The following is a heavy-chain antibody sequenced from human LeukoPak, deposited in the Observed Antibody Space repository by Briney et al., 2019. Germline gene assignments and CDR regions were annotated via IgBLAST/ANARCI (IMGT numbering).Heavy chain of an antibody. V-gene: IGHV4-39*07. CDR1: GGSISSSSYY. CDR2: IYHSGST. J-gene: IGHJ4*02. CDR3: ARDRYGVAGDLFDY. D-gene: IGHD6-19*01. Sequence: SETLSLTCTVSGGSISSSSYYWGWIRQPPGKGLEWIGEIYHSGSTNYNPSLKSRVTISVDKSKNQFSLKLSSVTAADTAVYYCARDRYGVAGDLFDYWGQGTLVTVSS.